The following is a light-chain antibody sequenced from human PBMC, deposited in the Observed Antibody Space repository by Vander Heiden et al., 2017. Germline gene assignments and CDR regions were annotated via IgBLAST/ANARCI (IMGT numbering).Light chain of an antibody. CDR1: SCSVSTNYY. V-gene: IGLV8-61*01. CDR2: STN. CDR3: VLYMGSGISV. J-gene: IGLJ2*01. Sequence: QTVVTQEPSFSVSPGGTVTLTCGLSSCSVSTNYYPSWYQQTPGQSPRTLIYSTNTRSSGVPDRFSGSILGNTAALTITGAQADDESDYYCVLYMGSGISVFGGGTKLTVL.